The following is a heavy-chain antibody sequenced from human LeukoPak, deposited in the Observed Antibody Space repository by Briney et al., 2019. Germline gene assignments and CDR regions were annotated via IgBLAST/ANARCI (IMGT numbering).Heavy chain of an antibody. D-gene: IGHD2-15*01. Sequence: ASVKVSCKASGYTFTSYGINWVRQATGQGLEWMGWVNPNSGNTGYAQKFQGRVTMTRNTSISTAYMELSSLRSEDTAVYYCARAGGYCGRISCPYYFDYWGQGSLVAVSS. CDR1: GYTFTSYG. CDR3: ARAGGYCGRISCPYYFDY. J-gene: IGHJ4*02. CDR2: VNPNSGNT. V-gene: IGHV1-8*02.